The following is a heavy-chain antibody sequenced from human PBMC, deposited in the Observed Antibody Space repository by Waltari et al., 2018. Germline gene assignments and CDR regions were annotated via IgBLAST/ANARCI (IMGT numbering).Heavy chain of an antibody. D-gene: IGHD4-17*01. CDR2: IATSITYS. J-gene: IGHJ2*01. V-gene: IGHV3-21*01. Sequence: EVHLVESGGGLVKPGGSLRLSCAVSGFTFSSYGFNWVREAPGKGMEWVSSIATSITYSYSADSVHARLTIARDNANDSRYLQMNSLGAEDTAVYYCARARTTAVGLWYFDLWGRGTLVTVSS. CDR1: GFTFSSYG. CDR3: ARARTTAVGLWYFDL.